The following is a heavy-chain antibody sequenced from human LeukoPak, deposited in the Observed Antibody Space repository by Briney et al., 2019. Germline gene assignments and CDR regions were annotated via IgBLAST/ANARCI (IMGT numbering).Heavy chain of an antibody. V-gene: IGHV3-53*01. J-gene: IGHJ4*02. Sequence: PGGSLRLSCAASGFTVSSNYMSWVRQAPGKGLEWVSVIYSGGSTYYADFVKGRFTISRDNSKNTLYLQMNSLRAEDTAVYYCARDQAGSGWYYFDYWGQGTLVTVSS. D-gene: IGHD6-19*01. CDR3: ARDQAGSGWYYFDY. CDR1: GFTVSSNY. CDR2: IYSGGST.